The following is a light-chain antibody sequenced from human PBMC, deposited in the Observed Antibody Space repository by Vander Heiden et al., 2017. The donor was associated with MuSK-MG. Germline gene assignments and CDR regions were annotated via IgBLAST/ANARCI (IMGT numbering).Light chain of an antibody. V-gene: IGKV1-39*01. CDR1: QSISSH. Sequence: DIQMTQSPSSLSASVGDRVTITCRASQSISSHLNWYQQKPGKAPKLLIYAASSLKSGVPSRFSGGGSGTDFTLTISMLQPEDFATYYCQQSDSTPRTFGQGTKVEIK. J-gene: IGKJ1*01. CDR3: QQSDSTPRT. CDR2: AAS.